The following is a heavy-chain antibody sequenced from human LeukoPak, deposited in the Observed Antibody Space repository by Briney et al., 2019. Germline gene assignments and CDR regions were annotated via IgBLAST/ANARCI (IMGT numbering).Heavy chain of an antibody. J-gene: IGHJ6*02. CDR3: AKAYGMDV. CDR2: IRGDGGST. V-gene: IGHV3-43*02. CDR1: GFNFGDYA. Sequence: PGGSLRLSCAASGFNFGDYAMHWVRQPPGKGPEWVSLIRGDGGSTYYADSVKGRFTISRDNNKNSRYLQMNSLRTEDTALYYCAKAYGMDVWGQGATVTVSS.